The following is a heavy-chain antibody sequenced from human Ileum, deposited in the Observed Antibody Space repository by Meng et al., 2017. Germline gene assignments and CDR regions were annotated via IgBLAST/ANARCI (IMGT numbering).Heavy chain of an antibody. Sequence: QVQLNQWGAGILKPSETLSLTCAVYGGSFSDYYWSWIRQAPGKGLEWIGEIKHSGVTKYNPSLKSRVSISVNSSKNQLSLKVTSVTAADTAVYYCALLLVVDSSTLDDYWGQGTLVTVSS. D-gene: IGHD2-15*01. CDR1: GGSFSDYY. V-gene: IGHV4-34*01. J-gene: IGHJ4*02. CDR2: IKHSGVT. CDR3: ALLLVVDSSTLDDY.